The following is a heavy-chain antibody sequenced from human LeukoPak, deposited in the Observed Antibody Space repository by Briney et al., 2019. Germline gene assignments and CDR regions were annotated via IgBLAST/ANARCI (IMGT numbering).Heavy chain of an antibody. V-gene: IGHV4-59*08. Sequence: SETLSLTCTVSGGSLSSYYWSWIRQPPGKGLEWIAYIYYSGSTNYNPSLKSRVTISVDTSKNQFSLKLSSVTAADTAVYYCAKHEGDTSGSYMYNWFDPWGQGTLVTVSS. J-gene: IGHJ5*02. D-gene: IGHD3-22*01. CDR3: AKHEGDTSGSYMYNWFDP. CDR2: IYYSGST. CDR1: GGSLSSYY.